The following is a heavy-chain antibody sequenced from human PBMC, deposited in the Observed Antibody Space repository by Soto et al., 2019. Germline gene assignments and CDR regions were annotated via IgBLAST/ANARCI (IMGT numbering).Heavy chain of an antibody. J-gene: IGHJ3*02. D-gene: IGHD6-19*01. Sequence: QMRLQESGPGLVKPSGTLSLACAVSGASVSSDNWWSWVRQPPGKGLEWIGEIFHSETTNYNPSLKTRATISVDKSKNQFSLTLTSVTGADTAVYYCAKNGWYSADIWGQGTMVTVSS. CDR3: AKNGWYSADI. V-gene: IGHV4-4*02. CDR2: IFHSETT. CDR1: GASVSSDNW.